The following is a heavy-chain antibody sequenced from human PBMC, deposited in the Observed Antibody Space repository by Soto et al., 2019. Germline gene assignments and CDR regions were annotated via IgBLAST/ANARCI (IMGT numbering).Heavy chain of an antibody. CDR1: LSFVGATY. J-gene: IGHJ4*02. V-gene: IGHV3-66*01. CDR3: ATRMTTAPY. D-gene: IGHD4-17*01. Sequence: EVRLVQSGGGLVQPGGSLRLSCAASLSFVGATYMSWVGQAPGKGLEWVSLIYSGGGTDYAESVKGRFTISRDNSKNTLYLQMNSLKAEDTGIYYCATRMTTAPYWGQGTVVTVSS. CDR2: IYSGGGT.